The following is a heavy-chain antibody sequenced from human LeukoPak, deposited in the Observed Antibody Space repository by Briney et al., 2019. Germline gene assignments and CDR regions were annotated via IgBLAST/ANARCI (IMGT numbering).Heavy chain of an antibody. V-gene: IGHV3-11*04. CDR3: ARDKRSYGFDY. CDR1: GFTFSDYY. CDR2: ISSSGSTT. Sequence: GGSLRFSCAASGFTFSDYYMSWIRQAPGKGLEWVSYISSSGSTTYYADSVKGRFTVSRDNAKNSLYLQMNSLRAEDTAVYYCARDKRSYGFDYWGQGTLVTVSS. J-gene: IGHJ4*02. D-gene: IGHD3-16*01.